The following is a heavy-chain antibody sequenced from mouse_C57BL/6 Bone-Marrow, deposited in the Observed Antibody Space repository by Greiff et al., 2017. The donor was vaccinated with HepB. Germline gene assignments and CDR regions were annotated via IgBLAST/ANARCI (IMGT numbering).Heavy chain of an antibody. CDR3: ARSAWYYFDY. Sequence: QVQLQQSGPELVKPGASVKISCKASGYAFSSSWMNWVKQRPGKGLEWIGRIYPGDGDTNYNGKFKGKATLTADKSSSTAYMQLSSLTSEDSAVYFCARSAWYYFDYWGQGTTLTVSS. CDR2: IYPGDGDT. D-gene: IGHD6-1*01. J-gene: IGHJ2*01. V-gene: IGHV1-82*01. CDR1: GYAFSSSW.